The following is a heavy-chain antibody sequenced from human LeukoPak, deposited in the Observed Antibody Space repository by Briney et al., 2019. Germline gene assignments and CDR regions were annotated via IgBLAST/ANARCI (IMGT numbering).Heavy chain of an antibody. CDR2: VTYSGST. CDR1: GGSFSGYY. D-gene: IGHD4-17*01. Sequence: SETLSLTCAVYGGSFSGYYWSWIRQPPGKGLEWIGYVTYSGSTKYTLSLKSRLTMSVDTSRNQFSLKLTSVTAADTAVYYCARDRGFGDYGIDFWGQGTLATVSS. J-gene: IGHJ4*02. V-gene: IGHV4-59*01. CDR3: ARDRGFGDYGIDF.